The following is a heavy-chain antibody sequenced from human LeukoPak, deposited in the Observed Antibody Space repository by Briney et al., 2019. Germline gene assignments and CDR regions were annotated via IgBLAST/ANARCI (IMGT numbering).Heavy chain of an antibody. CDR3: AKGPERSDRGYSDY. D-gene: IGHD1-14*01. V-gene: IGHV3-23*01. Sequence: GGSLRLSCAASGFTFRNYAMSWVRQAPGKGPEWVSGIDPSGTYTYYADSVKGRFTISRDNSKNTLYLQLNSQRAEDTAAYYCAKGPERSDRGYSDYWGQGTLVTVSS. J-gene: IGHJ4*02. CDR1: GFTFRNYA. CDR2: IDPSGTYT.